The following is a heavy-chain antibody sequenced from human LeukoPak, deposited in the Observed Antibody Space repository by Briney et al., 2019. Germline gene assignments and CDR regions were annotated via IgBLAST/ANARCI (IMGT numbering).Heavy chain of an antibody. D-gene: IGHD6-13*01. V-gene: IGHV1-8*01. Sequence: ASVKGSCKASGYTFTSYDVNWVRQATGQGLEWMGWVNPNSGHTGYAQKFQGRVTMTRNTSISTAYMELSSLRSEDTAVYYCARGAAAADFDYWGQGTLVTVSS. J-gene: IGHJ4*02. CDR1: GYTFTSYD. CDR3: ARGAAAADFDY. CDR2: VNPNSGHT.